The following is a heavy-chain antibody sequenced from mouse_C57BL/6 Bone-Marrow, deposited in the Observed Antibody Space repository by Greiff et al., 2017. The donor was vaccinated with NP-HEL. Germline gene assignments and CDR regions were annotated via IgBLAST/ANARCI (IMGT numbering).Heavy chain of an antibody. J-gene: IGHJ3*01. CDR1: GFTFTDYY. CDR2: IRNKANGYTT. CDR3: ARYGGNWFAY. V-gene: IGHV7-3*01. Sequence: EVQLVESGGGLVQPGGSLSLSCAASGFTFTDYYMSWVRQPPGKALEWLGFIRNKANGYTTEYSASVKGWFTISRDNSQSILYLQMNALRAEDSATYYCARYGGNWFAYWGQGTLVTVSA.